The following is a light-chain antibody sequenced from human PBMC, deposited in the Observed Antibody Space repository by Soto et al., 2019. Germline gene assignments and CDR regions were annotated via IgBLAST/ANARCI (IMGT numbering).Light chain of an antibody. Sequence: EIVLTQSPGTLSLSPGERATLSCRASQSVSSSFLAWYQQKPGQAPRLLIYGASSRATGIPDRFSGSGSGTDFTLTISRLEPEDFVVFYCQQYGSSPGTFGQGTKVETK. CDR2: GAS. CDR3: QQYGSSPGT. J-gene: IGKJ1*01. V-gene: IGKV3-20*01. CDR1: QSVSSSF.